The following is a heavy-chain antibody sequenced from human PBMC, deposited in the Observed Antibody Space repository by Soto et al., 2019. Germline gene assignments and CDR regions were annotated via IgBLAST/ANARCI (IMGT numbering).Heavy chain of an antibody. D-gene: IGHD6-19*01. CDR1: GFTFNSYG. CDR2: ISYDGSNK. Sequence: PGGSLRLSCAASGFTFNSYGMHWVRQAPGKGLEWVAVISYDGSNKYYADSVKGRFTIARDNSKNTLYLQMSSLRAEDTAVYYCVKDGSSGWPYYYGLDVWGQGTSVTSP. J-gene: IGHJ6*02. CDR3: VKDGSSGWPYYYGLDV. V-gene: IGHV3-30*18.